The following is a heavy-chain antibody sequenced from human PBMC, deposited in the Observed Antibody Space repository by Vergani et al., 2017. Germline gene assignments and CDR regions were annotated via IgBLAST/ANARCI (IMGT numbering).Heavy chain of an antibody. CDR2: ISSSSSYI. J-gene: IGHJ5*02. CDR1: GFTFSSYA. Sequence: EVQLLESGGGLVQPGGSLRLSCAASGFTFSSYAMSWVRQAPGKGLEWVSSISSSSSYIYYADSVKGRFTISRDNAKNSLYLQMNSLRAEDTAVYYCARDMAILGRDTYYDYVWGSRPGWFDPWGQGTLVTVSS. V-gene: IGHV3-21*01. D-gene: IGHD3-16*01. CDR3: ARDMAILGRDTYYDYVWGSRPGWFDP.